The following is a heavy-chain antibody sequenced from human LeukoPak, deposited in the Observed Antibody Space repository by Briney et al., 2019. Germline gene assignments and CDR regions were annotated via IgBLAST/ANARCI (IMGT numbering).Heavy chain of an antibody. CDR1: GFIFHESY. CDR3: TRPGLSDSGKYYVDS. V-gene: IGHV3-7*01. J-gene: IGHJ5*01. CDR2: INPDGSAQ. D-gene: IGHD3-10*01. Sequence: GESLRLSCLACGFIFHESYMTRVRQAPGKGPDWVADINPDGSAQAYSDSVRGRFTISRDNNKNILFLQMNILRVDDTAVYYCTRPGLSDSGKYYVDSWGQGILVTVSS.